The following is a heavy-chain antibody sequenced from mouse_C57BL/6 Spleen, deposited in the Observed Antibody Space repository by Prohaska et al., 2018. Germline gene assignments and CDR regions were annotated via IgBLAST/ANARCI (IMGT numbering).Heavy chain of an antibody. CDR3: AGYDYEGYYFDY. D-gene: IGHD2-4*01. V-gene: IGHV1-53*01. J-gene: IGHJ2*01. Sequence: SKATLTVDKSSSTAYMQLSSLTSEDSAVYYCAGYDYEGYYFDYWGQGTTLTVSS.